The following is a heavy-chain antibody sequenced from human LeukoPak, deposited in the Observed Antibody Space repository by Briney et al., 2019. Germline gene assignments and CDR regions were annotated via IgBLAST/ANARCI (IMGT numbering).Heavy chain of an antibody. J-gene: IGHJ4*02. CDR3: AREAPGIVGAHFDY. CDR2: LNSDGSST. CDR1: GFTFSSYW. Sequence: WGSLRLSCAASGFTFSSYWMHWVRHAQGKGLVWVSRLNSDGSSTSYADSVKGRFTISRDNAKNTLYLQMNSLRAEDTAVYYCAREAPGIVGAHFDYWGQGTLVTVSS. D-gene: IGHD1-26*01. V-gene: IGHV3-74*01.